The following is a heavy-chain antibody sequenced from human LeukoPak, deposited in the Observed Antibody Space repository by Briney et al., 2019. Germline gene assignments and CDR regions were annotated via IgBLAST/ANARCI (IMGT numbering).Heavy chain of an antibody. J-gene: IGHJ4*02. CDR2: ISVYSGNT. V-gene: IGHV1-18*01. CDR1: GYSFTSYV. D-gene: IGHD4-17*01. CDR3: ARVGLYGDCPDN. Sequence: ASVKVSCKASGYSFTSYVITWVRQAPGQGLEWMGWISVYSGNTHYAQQLQGRVTMTTDTSTTTAYMELSSLRSEDTAVYYCARVGLYGDCPDNWGQGTLVTVSS.